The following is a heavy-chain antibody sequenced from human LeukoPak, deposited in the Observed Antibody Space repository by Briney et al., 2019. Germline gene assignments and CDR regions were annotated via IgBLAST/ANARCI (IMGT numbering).Heavy chain of an antibody. D-gene: IGHD3-16*01. V-gene: IGHV3-23*01. CDR3: VGHSDY. CDR1: GFSLSSYA. CDR2: ISSTGAGT. Sequence: GGSLRLSCAASGFSLSSYAMSWVRQAPGKGLEWVSAISSTGAGTYHADSVRGRFTISRDNSKNTLYLQMNSLRAEDTAVYYCVGHSDYWGQGTLVTVSS. J-gene: IGHJ4*02.